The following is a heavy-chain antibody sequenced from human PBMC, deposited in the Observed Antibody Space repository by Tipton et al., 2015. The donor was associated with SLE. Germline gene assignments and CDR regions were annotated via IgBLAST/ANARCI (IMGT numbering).Heavy chain of an antibody. J-gene: IGHJ4*02. CDR2: FSHSGISSGST. V-gene: IGHV4-34*01. CDR3: ARGHPWLALDY. Sequence: TLSLTCAVYGGSFSGYYWSWIRQPPGKGLEWIGDFSHSGISSGSTNYNPSLKSRVTISIDTSKNQFSLKLSSVTAADTAVYYCARGHPWLALDYWGLGTLVTVSS. D-gene: IGHD6-19*01. CDR1: GGSFSGYY.